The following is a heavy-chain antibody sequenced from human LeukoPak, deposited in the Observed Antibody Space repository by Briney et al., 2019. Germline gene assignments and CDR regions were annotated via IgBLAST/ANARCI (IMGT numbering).Heavy chain of an antibody. V-gene: IGHV5-51*01. J-gene: IGHJ6*02. CDR3: ARVEMATIGSYYYYYGMDV. D-gene: IGHD5-24*01. Sequence: GESLQISCKGSGYSFTSCWIGWVRQMPGKGLEWMGIIYPGDSDTRYSPSFQGQVTISADKSISTAYLQWSSLKASDTAMYYCARVEMATIGSYYYYYGMDVWGQGTTVTVSS. CDR1: GYSFTSCW. CDR2: IYPGDSDT.